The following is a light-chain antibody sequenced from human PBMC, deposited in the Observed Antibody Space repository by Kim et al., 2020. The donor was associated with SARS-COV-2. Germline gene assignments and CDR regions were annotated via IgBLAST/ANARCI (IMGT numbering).Light chain of an antibody. CDR2: GSS. CDR1: QSLNNN. J-gene: IGKJ4*01. V-gene: IGKV3-15*01. CDR3: QQYNDWPLA. Sequence: VSPGERATLSCRSNQSLNNNLAWYQQKPGQAPRLLMYGSSSRATGIQARFTGSGSGTEFTLTISSLQSEDSAVYYCQQYNDWPLAFGGGTKVDIK.